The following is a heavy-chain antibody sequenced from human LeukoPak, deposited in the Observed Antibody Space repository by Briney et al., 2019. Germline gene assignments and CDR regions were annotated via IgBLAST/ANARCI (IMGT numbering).Heavy chain of an antibody. CDR3: AKDPRGSYSRDYYYYMDV. Sequence: GGSLRLSCAASGFTFSSYGMHWVRQAPGKGLEWVAVIWYDGSNKYYADSVKGRFTISRDNSKNTLYLQMISLRAEDAAVYYCAKDPRGSYSRDYYYYMDVWGKGTTVTVSS. CDR1: GFTFSSYG. CDR2: IWYDGSNK. V-gene: IGHV3-33*06. D-gene: IGHD1-26*01. J-gene: IGHJ6*03.